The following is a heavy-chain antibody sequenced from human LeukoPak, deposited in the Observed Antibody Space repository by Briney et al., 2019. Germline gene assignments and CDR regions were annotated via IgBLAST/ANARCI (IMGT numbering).Heavy chain of an antibody. CDR3: ARVLSGGAARPGNWFDP. D-gene: IGHD6-6*01. CDR2: IYRSGST. Sequence: PSETLSLTCTVSGYSISSGYYWVWIRQTPGKGLEWIGSIYRSGSTNYNPSLKSRVTISVDTSKNQFSLKLSSVTAADTAVYYCARVLSGGAARPGNWFDPWGQGTLVTVSS. V-gene: IGHV4-38-2*02. J-gene: IGHJ5*02. CDR1: GYSISSGYY.